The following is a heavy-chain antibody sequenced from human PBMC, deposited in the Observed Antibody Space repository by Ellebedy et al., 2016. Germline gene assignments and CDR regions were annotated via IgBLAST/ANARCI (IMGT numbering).Heavy chain of an antibody. CDR3: ASGGTMVRGAYYYGMDV. J-gene: IGHJ6*02. D-gene: IGHD3-10*01. Sequence: SVKVSXXASGYTFTSYGISWVRQAPGQGLEWMGGIIPIFGTANYAQKFQGRVTITADESTSTAYMELSSLRSEDTAVYYCASGGTMVRGAYYYGMDVWGQGTTVTVSS. V-gene: IGHV1-69*13. CDR2: IIPIFGTA. CDR1: GYTFTSYG.